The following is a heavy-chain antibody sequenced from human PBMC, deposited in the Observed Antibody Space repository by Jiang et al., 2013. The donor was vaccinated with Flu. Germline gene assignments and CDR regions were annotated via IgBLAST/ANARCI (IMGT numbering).Heavy chain of an antibody. D-gene: IGHD2/OR15-2a*01. CDR2: ISPNSGGT. Sequence: SGAEVKKPGASVKVSCKASGNTFTGYYIHWARQAPGQGLEWMGWISPNSGGTSYAQKFQGRVTMTRDTSTSTTYMELSGLRPDDTAVFYCYFHRGDYWGQGTLVTVSS. V-gene: IGHV1-2*02. J-gene: IGHJ4*02. CDR3: YFHRGDY. CDR1: GNTFTGYY.